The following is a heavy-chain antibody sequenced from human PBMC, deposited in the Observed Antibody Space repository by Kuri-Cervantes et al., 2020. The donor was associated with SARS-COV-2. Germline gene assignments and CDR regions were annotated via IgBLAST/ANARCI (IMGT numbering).Heavy chain of an antibody. D-gene: IGHD3-22*01. Sequence: SVKVSCKASGGTFSSYAISWVRQAPGQGLEWMGGIIPIFGTANYAQKFQGRVTITADKSTSTAYMELSSLRSEDTAVYYCARDYYYDSSGYYYRFDYWGRGTLVTVSS. CDR1: GGTFSSYA. J-gene: IGHJ4*02. CDR3: ARDYYYDSSGYYYRFDY. V-gene: IGHV1-69*06. CDR2: IIPIFGTA.